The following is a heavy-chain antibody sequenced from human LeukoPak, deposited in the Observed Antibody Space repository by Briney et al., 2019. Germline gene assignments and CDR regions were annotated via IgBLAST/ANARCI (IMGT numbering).Heavy chain of an antibody. CDR2: ISGSGGST. V-gene: IGHV3-23*01. D-gene: IGHD6-13*01. J-gene: IGHJ4*02. Sequence: GSLRLSCAASGFIFSSYAMSWVRQAPGKGLEWVSGISGSGGSTYYADSVKGRFTISRDNSKNTLYLQMSSLRAEDTAVYYCAKEHMAAAVYYFDYWGQGTLVTVSS. CDR1: GFIFSSYA. CDR3: AKEHMAAAVYYFDY.